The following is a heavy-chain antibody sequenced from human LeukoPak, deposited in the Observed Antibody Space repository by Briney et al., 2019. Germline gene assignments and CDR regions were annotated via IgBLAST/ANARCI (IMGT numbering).Heavy chain of an antibody. CDR3: GKGGAVSSKSITMIRGTRRYYYYMDV. J-gene: IGHJ6*03. CDR1: GFTFSNYG. CDR2: ISDSGGTT. Sequence: GGTLRLSCAASGFTFSNYGMSWVRQAPGKGLEWVSIISDSGGTTYYADSVKGRFTISRDNSKNTLYLQMKSLRAEDTAVYYCGKGGAVSSKSITMIRGTRRYYYYMDVWGKGTTVTVSS. V-gene: IGHV3-23*01. D-gene: IGHD3-10*01.